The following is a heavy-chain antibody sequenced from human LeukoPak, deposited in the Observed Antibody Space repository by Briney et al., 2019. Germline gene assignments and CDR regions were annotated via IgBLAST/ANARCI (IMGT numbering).Heavy chain of an antibody. CDR1: GGTFSSYA. D-gene: IGHD1-1*01. Sequence: GASVKVSCKASGGTFSSYAISWVRQAPAQGLEWMGGIIPIFGTANYAQMFRGRVTITADESTRTAYMELSSLRSEDTAVYYCARDWRTTGTYNWFDPWGQGTLVTVSS. V-gene: IGHV1-69*13. CDR2: IIPIFGTA. CDR3: ARDWRTTGTYNWFDP. J-gene: IGHJ5*02.